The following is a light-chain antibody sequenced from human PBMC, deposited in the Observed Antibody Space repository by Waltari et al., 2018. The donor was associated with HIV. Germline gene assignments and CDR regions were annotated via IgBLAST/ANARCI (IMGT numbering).Light chain of an antibody. CDR3: GSHRPITTVV. CDR1: SSDIGGYDF. J-gene: IGLJ2*01. Sequence: QSALTQPASVSGSPGQSITISCTGTSSDIGGYDFVSWYQQHPGKAPKLIIYDVRSRPAGVSDRFACSKSGNTASLTISGLQAEDEGDYYCGSHRPITTVVFGGGTTLTV. CDR2: DVR. V-gene: IGLV2-14*03.